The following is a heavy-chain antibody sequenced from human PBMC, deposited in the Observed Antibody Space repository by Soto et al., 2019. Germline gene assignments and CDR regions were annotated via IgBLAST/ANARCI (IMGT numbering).Heavy chain of an antibody. V-gene: IGHV3-23*05. D-gene: IGHD5-18*01. CDR3: AKGEQLWEPFDH. CDR1: RDSPTTTP. Sequence: PGGTLGLSRAVPRDSPTTTPLSWDRQPPGQGLEWVTTITGPDSRTYYVDSVKGRFFISRDNSKNTVTLQMNNLTLDDTAVYYCAKGEQLWEPFDHWRQGT. J-gene: IGHJ4*02. CDR2: ITGPDSRT.